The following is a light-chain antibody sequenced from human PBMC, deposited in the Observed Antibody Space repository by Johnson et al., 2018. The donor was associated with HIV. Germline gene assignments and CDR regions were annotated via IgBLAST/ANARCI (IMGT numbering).Light chain of an antibody. CDR3: GTWDSSLSAGV. Sequence: QSVLTQPPSVSAAPGQKVTISCSGSNSNIGNNYVSWYQQLPGTAPKLLIYDNNKRPSGIPDRFSGSKSGTSATLGITGLQTGDEADYYCGTWDSSLSAGVFGTGTKVTV. CDR2: DNN. V-gene: IGLV1-51*01. J-gene: IGLJ1*01. CDR1: NSNIGNNY.